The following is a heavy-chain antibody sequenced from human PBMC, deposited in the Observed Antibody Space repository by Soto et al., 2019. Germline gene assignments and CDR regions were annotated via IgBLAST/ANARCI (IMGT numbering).Heavy chain of an antibody. CDR2: IWYDGSDK. CDR1: GFTFNDYG. CDR3: VRDRGYPDSFDI. J-gene: IGHJ3*02. V-gene: IGHV3-33*01. Sequence: HPGGSLRLSCAASGFTFNDYGMHWVRQAPGKGLEWVAVIWYDGSDKYYGDSVKGRFTISRDNAKNTLYLQMNSLRVEDTAVYFCVRDRGYPDSFDIWGPGTLVTVSS. D-gene: IGHD3-10*01.